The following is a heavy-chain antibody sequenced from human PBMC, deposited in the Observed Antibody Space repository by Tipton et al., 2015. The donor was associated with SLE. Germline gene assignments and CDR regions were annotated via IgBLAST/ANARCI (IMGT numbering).Heavy chain of an antibody. V-gene: IGHV3-21*01. CDR1: GFTFSSYS. D-gene: IGHD5-18*01. CDR2: ISSRSSYI. CDR3: AKVDRTNMVTSFDY. J-gene: IGHJ4*02. Sequence: SLRLSCAASGFTFSSYSMKWVRQAPGKGLEWVSSISSRSSYIYYADSVKGRFTISRDNAKNSLYLQMNSLRAEDTAVYYCAKVDRTNMVTSFDYWGQGTLVTVSS.